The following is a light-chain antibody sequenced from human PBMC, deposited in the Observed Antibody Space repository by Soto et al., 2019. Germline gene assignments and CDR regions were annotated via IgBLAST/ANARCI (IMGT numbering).Light chain of an antibody. CDR1: SSNIGSNT. CDR2: SNN. J-gene: IGLJ1*01. Sequence: QSVLTQPPSASGTPGQRVTISCSGSSSNIGSNTVNWYQQLPGTAPKLLNYSNNQRPSGVPDRFSGSKSGTSASLAISGLQSEDEADYYCAAWDDSLNGDYVFGTGTKLTVL. V-gene: IGLV1-44*01. CDR3: AAWDDSLNGDYV.